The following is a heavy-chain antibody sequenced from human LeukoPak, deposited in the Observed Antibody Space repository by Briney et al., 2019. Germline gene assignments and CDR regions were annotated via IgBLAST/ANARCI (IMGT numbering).Heavy chain of an antibody. CDR1: GFTVNSNY. CDR2: IYSGGDT. CDR3: ARDVGKMGVAGGY. D-gene: IGHD6-19*01. V-gene: IGHV3-66*01. Sequence: GGSLRLSCAASGFTVNSNYMSWVRQAPGKGLEWVSVIYSGGDTYYADSVKGRFTISRDNSKNTLYLQMNSLRAEDTAVYFCARDVGKMGVAGGYWGQGTLVTVSS. J-gene: IGHJ4*02.